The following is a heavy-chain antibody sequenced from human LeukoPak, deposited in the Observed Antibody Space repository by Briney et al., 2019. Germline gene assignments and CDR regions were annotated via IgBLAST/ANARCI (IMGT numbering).Heavy chain of an antibody. D-gene: IGHD3-22*01. CDR3: ARVIVDRGFDP. Sequence: KPSETLSLTCTVSGGSISSYHWSWIRQPPGKGLEWIGYIYYSGSTNYNPSLKSRVTISVGTSKNQFSLKLSSVTAADTAVHFYARVIVDRGFDPLGQGTLVTVSS. CDR1: GGSISSYH. CDR2: IYYSGST. J-gene: IGHJ5*02. V-gene: IGHV4-59*08.